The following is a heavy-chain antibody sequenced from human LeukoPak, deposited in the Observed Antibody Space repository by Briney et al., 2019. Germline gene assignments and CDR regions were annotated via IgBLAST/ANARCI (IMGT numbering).Heavy chain of an antibody. CDR1: GFTFSTYS. Sequence: GGSLRLSCAASGFTFSTYSMNWARQAPGKGLEWVSYISSIGSTIHYADSVKGRFTISRDNAKSSLYLQMNSLRAEDTAVYYCARDGAGKPNYYYMDVWGKGTTITVSS. CDR2: ISSIGSTI. J-gene: IGHJ6*03. D-gene: IGHD6-13*01. CDR3: ARDGAGKPNYYYMDV. V-gene: IGHV3-48*01.